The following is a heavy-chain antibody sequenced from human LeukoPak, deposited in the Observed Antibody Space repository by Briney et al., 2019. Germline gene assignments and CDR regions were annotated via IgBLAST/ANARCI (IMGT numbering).Heavy chain of an antibody. CDR1: GYCFTTYW. D-gene: IGHD4-17*01. CDR2: IYPGDSDT. V-gene: IGHV5-51*01. J-gene: IGHJ4*02. CDR3: ARQMTAVSTGFDY. Sequence: GESLKISCKASGYCFTTYWIGWVRQMPGKGLEWMGIIYPGDSDTRYSPSFQGQVTISADKSINTAYLQWRSLKASDTAMYYCARQMTAVSTGFDYWGQGALVTVSS.